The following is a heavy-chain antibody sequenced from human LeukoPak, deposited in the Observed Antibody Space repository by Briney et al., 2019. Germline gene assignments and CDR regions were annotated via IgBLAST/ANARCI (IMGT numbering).Heavy chain of an antibody. Sequence: GGSLRLSCAASGFTFSRYGMNWVRQAPGKGLEWVALISYDGSNKYYADSVKGRFTISRDDSKNTLYLQMYSLRAEDTAVYYCASYYGSGSYYGGALDYWGQGTLVTVSS. CDR1: GFTFSRYG. CDR2: ISYDGSNK. J-gene: IGHJ4*02. V-gene: IGHV3-30*03. D-gene: IGHD3-10*01. CDR3: ASYYGSGSYYGGALDY.